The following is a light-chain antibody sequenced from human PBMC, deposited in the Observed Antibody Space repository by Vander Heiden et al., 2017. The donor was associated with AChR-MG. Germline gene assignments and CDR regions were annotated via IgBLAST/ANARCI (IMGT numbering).Light chain of an antibody. Sequence: EIELTQSPGTLFVSPGESATLSCRASQSAGSYLAWYQHKPGQAPRLLIYDASTRVTGIPARFSGSGSGTEFTLTISSLQSEDFALYFCQQYDKWPPLTFGGGTKVEIK. CDR2: DAS. V-gene: IGKV3-15*01. J-gene: IGKJ4*01. CDR3: QQYDKWPPLT. CDR1: QSAGSY.